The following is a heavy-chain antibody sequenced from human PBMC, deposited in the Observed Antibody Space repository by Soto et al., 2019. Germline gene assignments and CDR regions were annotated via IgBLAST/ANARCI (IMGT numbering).Heavy chain of an antibody. J-gene: IGHJ4*02. CDR2: IYWDDDK. CDR1: GFSLSTFGEG. CDR3: AHRPSISVVPGGIWIPHYHFDY. D-gene: IGHD2-2*01. V-gene: IGHV2-5*02. Sequence: QITLEESGPTLVKPTQTLTLTCTFSGFSLSTFGEGVAWIRQPPGKALEWLALIYWDDDKRYSPSLKSRLTTTQHTTKTQVVLTMTNMDPVDTATYYCAHRPSISVVPGGIWIPHYHFDYLGQGTLVTVSS.